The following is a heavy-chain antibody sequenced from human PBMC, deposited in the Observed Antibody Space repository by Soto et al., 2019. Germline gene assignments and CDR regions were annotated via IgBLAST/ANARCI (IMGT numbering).Heavy chain of an antibody. V-gene: IGHV1-69*06. CDR2: IIPIFGTA. CDR3: ARIWSGYYSPLSFDP. D-gene: IGHD3-3*01. Sequence: GASVKVSCKESGGTFSNFAISWVRRAPGQGLEWMGGIIPIFGTAKYAQKFQGRVTITADKSTSTAYMELSSLRSEDTAVYYCARIWSGYYSPLSFDPWGQGTLVTVSS. J-gene: IGHJ5*02. CDR1: GGTFSNFA.